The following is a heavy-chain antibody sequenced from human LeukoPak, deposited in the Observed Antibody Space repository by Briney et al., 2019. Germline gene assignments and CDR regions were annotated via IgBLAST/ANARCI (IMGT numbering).Heavy chain of an antibody. Sequence: GESLKISCQGSGYNFPNYWIAWVRQMPGKGLEWMGIIYPSDSDTRYGPSFQGQVTISADKSISTAFLQWSSLKASDTAVYYCARGMSRDGYSDDAFDIWGQGTMVTVSS. CDR1: GYNFPNYW. CDR2: IYPSDSDT. V-gene: IGHV5-51*01. D-gene: IGHD5-24*01. CDR3: ARGMSRDGYSDDAFDI. J-gene: IGHJ3*02.